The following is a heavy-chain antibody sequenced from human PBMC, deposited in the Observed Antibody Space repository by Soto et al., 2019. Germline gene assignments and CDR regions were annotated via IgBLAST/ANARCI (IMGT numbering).Heavy chain of an antibody. CDR2: IIPIFGTA. Sequence: QVQLVQSGAEVKKPGSSVKVSCKSSGGTFSSYAISWVRQAPGQGLEWMGGIIPIFGTANYAQKFQGRVTSTADESTSTAYMELSSLRSEDTAVYYCARDLSGRDGYNSLVFFYFDLWGRGTLVTVSS. J-gene: IGHJ2*01. CDR1: GGTFSSYA. V-gene: IGHV1-69*01. D-gene: IGHD5-12*01. CDR3: ARDLSGRDGYNSLVFFYFDL.